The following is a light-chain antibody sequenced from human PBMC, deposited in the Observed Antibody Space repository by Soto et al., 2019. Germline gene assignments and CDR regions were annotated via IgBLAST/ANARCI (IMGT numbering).Light chain of an antibody. Sequence: DIQMTQSPSSLSASVGDKVTITCRASQNVASYLNWYQQKLGTAPKVLIYATSPLKTGVPSRFSGSGSGTEFILTITSLQPEDLATYYFQQTYNPPLTFGCGTKVESK. J-gene: IGKJ4*01. CDR1: QNVASY. CDR2: ATS. V-gene: IGKV1-39*01. CDR3: QQTYNPPLT.